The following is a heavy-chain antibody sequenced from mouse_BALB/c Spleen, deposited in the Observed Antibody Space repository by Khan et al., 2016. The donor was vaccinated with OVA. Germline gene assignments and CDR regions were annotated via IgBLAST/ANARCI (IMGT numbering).Heavy chain of an antibody. Sequence: VQLKESGPELMKPGASVKISCKASGSSFTSYYIHWVMQRHGPSLDWIGFIDPFSGGTTYNKKFKGQSTFTVDKSFSTAYIHLTNLTSEDSSVYYCTRHGYDAWFSYWGQGTLVTVSA. CDR3: TRHGYDAWFSY. V-gene: IGHV1S135*01. J-gene: IGHJ3*01. CDR1: GSSFTSYY. D-gene: IGHD2-2*01. CDR2: IDPFSGGT.